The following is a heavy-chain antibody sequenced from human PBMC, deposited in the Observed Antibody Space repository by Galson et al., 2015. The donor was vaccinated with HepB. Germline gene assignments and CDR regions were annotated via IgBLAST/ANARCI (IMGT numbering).Heavy chain of an antibody. D-gene: IGHD3-22*01. CDR2: ISYDGSNK. Sequence: SLRLSCAASGFTFSSYAMHWVRQAPGKGLEWVAVISYDGSNKYYADSVKGRFTISRDNSKNTLYLQMNSLRAEDTAVYYCARDRGTYYYDSSGSYYFDYWGQGTLVTVSS. CDR1: GFTFSSYA. CDR3: ARDRGTYYYDSSGSYYFDY. J-gene: IGHJ4*02. V-gene: IGHV3-30*04.